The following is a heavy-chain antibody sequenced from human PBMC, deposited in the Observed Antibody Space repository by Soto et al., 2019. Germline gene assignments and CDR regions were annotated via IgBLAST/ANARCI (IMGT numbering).Heavy chain of an antibody. CDR3: TTAFWAYDAFDI. V-gene: IGHV3-15*07. CDR1: GFTFNNAW. CDR2: IKSKTDGGTT. J-gene: IGHJ3*02. Sequence: PGGSLRLSCAASGFTFNNAWMNWVRPAPGKGLEWVGRIKSKTDGGTTDYAAPVKGRFTISRDDSKNTLYLQMNSLKTEDTAVYYCTTAFWAYDAFDIWGQGTMVTVSS. D-gene: IGHD7-27*01.